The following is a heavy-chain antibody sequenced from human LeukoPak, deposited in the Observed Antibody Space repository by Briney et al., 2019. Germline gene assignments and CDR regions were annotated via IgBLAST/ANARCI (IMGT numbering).Heavy chain of an antibody. CDR2: IKEDGSEK. CDR1: GFTVSSNS. J-gene: IGHJ4*02. CDR3: ARRGYSYGFDS. Sequence: GGSLRLSCTVSGFTVSSNSMTWVRQAPGKGLEWVASIKEDGSEKYYVGSVKGRFTISRDNAKNSLYLQMNSLRAEDTALYYCARRGYSYGFDSWGQGTLVTVSS. V-gene: IGHV3-7*01. D-gene: IGHD5-12*01.